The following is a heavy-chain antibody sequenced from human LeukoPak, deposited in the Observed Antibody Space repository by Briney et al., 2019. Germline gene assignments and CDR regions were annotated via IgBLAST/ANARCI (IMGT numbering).Heavy chain of an antibody. D-gene: IGHD3-9*01. Sequence: SETLSLTCTVSGGSISSYYWSWIRQPPGKGLEWIGYIYYSGSTNYNPSLKSRVTISVDTSKNQFSLKLSSVTAADAAVYYCARSPLRYSGGDAPLDYWGQGTLVTVSS. CDR2: IYYSGST. J-gene: IGHJ4*02. CDR1: GGSISSYY. CDR3: ARSPLRYSGGDAPLDY. V-gene: IGHV4-59*01.